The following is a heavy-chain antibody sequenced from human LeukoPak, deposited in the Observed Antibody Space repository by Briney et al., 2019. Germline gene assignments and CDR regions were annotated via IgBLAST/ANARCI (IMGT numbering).Heavy chain of an antibody. CDR3: ARDESSSGWPLDH. CDR1: GFTVSSNY. J-gene: IGHJ5*02. D-gene: IGHD6-19*01. CDR2: ISYDGSNK. Sequence: GGSLRLSCAASGFTVSSNYMSWVRQAPGKGLEWVAVISYDGSNKYYADSVKGRFTISRDNSKNTLYLQMNSPRAEDTAVYYCARDESSSGWPLDHWGQGTLVTVSS. V-gene: IGHV3-30-3*01.